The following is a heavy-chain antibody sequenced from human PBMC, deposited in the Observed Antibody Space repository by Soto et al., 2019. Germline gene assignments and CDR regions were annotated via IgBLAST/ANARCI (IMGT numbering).Heavy chain of an antibody. V-gene: IGHV5-10-1*01. CDR3: ARHTVSSEDYYYGMDV. J-gene: IGHJ6*02. CDR1: VYSFTSYW. CDR2: IDPSDSYT. D-gene: IGHD2-2*02. Sequence: GESLKISCKGSVYSFTSYWISWVRQMPGKGLEWMGRIDPSDSYTNYSPSFQGHVTISADKSISTAYLQWSSLKASDTAMYYCARHTVSSEDYYYGMDVWGQGTTVTVSS.